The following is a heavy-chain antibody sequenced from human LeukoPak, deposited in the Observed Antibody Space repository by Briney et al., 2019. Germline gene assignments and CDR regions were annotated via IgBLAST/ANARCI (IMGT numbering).Heavy chain of an antibody. CDR2: IYYSGST. V-gene: IGHV4-30-4*08. CDR3: ARVVPFWSGLGDYYMDV. CDR1: GGSISSGDYY. D-gene: IGHD3-3*01. Sequence: PSQTLSLTCTVSGGSISSGDYYWSWIRQPPGKGLEWIGYIYYSGSTYYNPSLKSRVTMSVDTSKNQFSLKLSSVTAADTAVYYCARVVPFWSGLGDYYMDVWGKGTTVTVSS. J-gene: IGHJ6*03.